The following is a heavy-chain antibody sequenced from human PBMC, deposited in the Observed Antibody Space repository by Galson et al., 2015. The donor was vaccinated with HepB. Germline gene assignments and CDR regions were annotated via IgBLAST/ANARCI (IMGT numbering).Heavy chain of an antibody. Sequence: SVKVSCKASGYTFTSYGISWVRQAPGQGLEWMGWISAYNGNTNYAQKLQGRVTMTTDTSTSTAYMELRSLRSDDTAVYYCARDVLRYFDWLSNNWYFDLWGRGTLVTVSS. CDR3: ARDVLRYFDWLSNNWYFDL. V-gene: IGHV1-18*04. D-gene: IGHD3-9*01. J-gene: IGHJ2*01. CDR1: GYTFTSYG. CDR2: ISAYNGNT.